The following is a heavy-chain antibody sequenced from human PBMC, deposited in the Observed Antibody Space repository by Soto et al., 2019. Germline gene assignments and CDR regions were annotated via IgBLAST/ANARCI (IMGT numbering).Heavy chain of an antibody. CDR2: IDPSDSYT. Sequence: GESLKIACNGSGYSFTSYWISWVRQMPGKGLEWMGRIDPSDSYTNYSPSFQGHVTISADKSISTAYLQWSSLKASDTAMYYCARFRYSSGYTEYFQHWGQGTLVTVSS. J-gene: IGHJ1*01. D-gene: IGHD3-22*01. V-gene: IGHV5-10-1*01. CDR3: ARFRYSSGYTEYFQH. CDR1: GYSFTSYW.